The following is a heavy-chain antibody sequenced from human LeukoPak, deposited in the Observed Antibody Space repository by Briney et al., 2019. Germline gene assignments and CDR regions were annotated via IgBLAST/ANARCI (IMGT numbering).Heavy chain of an antibody. CDR1: GGSISSGGYS. CDR3: ARDSGGYYDSSGNYDH. D-gene: IGHD3-22*01. Sequence: SETLSLTCAVSGGSISSGGYSWSWIRQPPGEGLEWIGYIYHSGSTYYNPSLKSRVTISVDTSKNQFSLKLSSVTAADTAVYYCARDSGGYYDSSGNYDHWGQGTLVTVSS. V-gene: IGHV4-30-2*02. J-gene: IGHJ4*02. CDR2: IYHSGST.